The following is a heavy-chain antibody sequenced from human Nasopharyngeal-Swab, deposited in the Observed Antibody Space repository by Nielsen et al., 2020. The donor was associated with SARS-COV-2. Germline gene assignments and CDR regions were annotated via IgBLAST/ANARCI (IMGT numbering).Heavy chain of an antibody. CDR2: MYTSGST. Sequence: SETLSLTCSVSGVSISSGSYYWSWIRQSAGKGLEWIGHMYTSGSTNYNPSLKSRVAISIDTSKNQFSLRLSSVTAADTAVYYCAREDRWTLTSFYYALDVWGQGTTVTVSS. V-gene: IGHV4-61*09. CDR3: AREDRWTLTSFYYALDV. J-gene: IGHJ6*02. D-gene: IGHD3-9*01. CDR1: GVSISSGSYY.